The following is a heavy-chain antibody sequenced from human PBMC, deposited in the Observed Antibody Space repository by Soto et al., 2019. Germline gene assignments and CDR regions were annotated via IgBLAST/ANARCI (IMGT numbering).Heavy chain of an antibody. J-gene: IGHJ4*02. V-gene: IGHV3-74*01. CDR3: VRTSLVVAAATREDY. D-gene: IGHD2-15*01. CDR2: INSDGSST. CDR1: GFTFSSYW. Sequence: HPGGSLRFSCAASGFTFSSYWMHWVRQAPGKGLVWVSRINSDGSSTSYADSVKGRFTISRDNAKNTLYLQMNSLRAEDTAVYYCVRTSLVVAAATREDYWGQGTLVTVSS.